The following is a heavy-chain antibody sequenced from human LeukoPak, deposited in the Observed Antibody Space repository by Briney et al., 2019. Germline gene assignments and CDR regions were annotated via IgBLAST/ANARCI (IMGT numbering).Heavy chain of an antibody. J-gene: IGHJ4*02. CDR3: ARDVSGFGELDY. CDR1: GGSISSGDYY. V-gene: IGHV4-30-4*01. D-gene: IGHD3-10*01. Sequence: PSETLSLTCIVSGGSISSGDYYWSWIRQPPGKGLEWIGYIYYSGSTYYNPSLKSRVTISVDTSKNQFSLKLSSVTAADTAVYYCARDVSGFGELDYWGQGTLVTVSS. CDR2: IYYSGST.